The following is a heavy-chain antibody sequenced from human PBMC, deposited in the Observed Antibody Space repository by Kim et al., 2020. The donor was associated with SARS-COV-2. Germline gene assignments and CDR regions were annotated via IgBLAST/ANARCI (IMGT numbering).Heavy chain of an antibody. Sequence: GGSLRLSCAASGFRFTFSTSWMSWVRQAPGQGLEWVATIKPDGTETDYVSSVKGRFTISRDNAKNSLSLQMSRLRAEDTAVYYCARTQYLSKDVFNFWGQGTMVTVSS. V-gene: IGHV3-7*01. CDR1: GFRFTFSTSW. D-gene: IGHD2-2*01. CDR3: ARTQYLSKDVFNF. J-gene: IGHJ3*01. CDR2: IKPDGTET.